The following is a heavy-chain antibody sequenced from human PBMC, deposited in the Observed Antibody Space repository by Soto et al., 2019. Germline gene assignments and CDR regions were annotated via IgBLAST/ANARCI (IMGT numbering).Heavy chain of an antibody. CDR2: INPSGGST. Sequence: ASVKVSCKASGYTFTSYYMHWVRQAPGQGLEWMGIINPSGGSTSYAQKFQGRVTMTRDTSTSTVYMELSSLRSEDTAVYYCARALRRRITMVRGVIMGAPDALDIWGQGTMVTVSS. D-gene: IGHD3-10*01. CDR3: ARALRRRITMVRGVIMGAPDALDI. J-gene: IGHJ3*02. CDR1: GYTFTSYY. V-gene: IGHV1-46*01.